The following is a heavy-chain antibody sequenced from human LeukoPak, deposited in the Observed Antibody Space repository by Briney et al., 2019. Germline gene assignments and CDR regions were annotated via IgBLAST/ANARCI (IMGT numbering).Heavy chain of an antibody. CDR1: GFAFSSFA. CDR2: IRSNGENT. D-gene: IGHD6-19*01. V-gene: IGHV3-64D*06. CDR3: VKVKVGGGWYGYYFEN. J-gene: IGHJ4*02. Sequence: PGGSLRLSCSASGFAFSSFAMHWVRQAPGKGLEYVSVIRSNGENTDYADSVKGRFTISRDNSKNTLYLQMSSLRPEDTAVYYCVKVKVGGGWYGYYFENWGQGTLVTVSS.